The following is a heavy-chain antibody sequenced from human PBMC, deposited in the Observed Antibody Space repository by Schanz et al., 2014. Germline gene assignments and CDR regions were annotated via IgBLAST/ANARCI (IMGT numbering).Heavy chain of an antibody. D-gene: IGHD6-6*01. CDR3: VREGSSSPDCCYYNGMDV. CDR1: GITFSDYA. J-gene: IGHJ6*02. Sequence: EVQLLESGGALEQPGGSLRLSCAASGITFSDYAMSWVRQAPGKGLEWISSMYINSGSTQYADSVKGRFTISRDNAKNSLHLQMNSLRAEDTAVYYCVREGSSSPDCCYYNGMDVWGQGTTVTVSS. V-gene: IGHV3-23*01. CDR2: MYINSGST.